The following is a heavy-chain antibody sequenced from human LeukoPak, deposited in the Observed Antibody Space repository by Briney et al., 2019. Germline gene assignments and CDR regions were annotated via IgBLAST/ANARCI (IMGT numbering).Heavy chain of an antibody. CDR2: ISWNSGSI. CDR3: AREALEWSPPDI. D-gene: IGHD3-3*01. J-gene: IGHJ3*02. V-gene: IGHV3-9*01. CDR1: GFTFDDYA. Sequence: GGSLRLSCAASGFTFDDYAMHWVRQAPGKGLEWVSGISWNSGSIGYADSVKGRFTISRDNAKNSLYLQMNSLRAEDTALYYCAREALEWSPPDIWGQGTTVTVSS.